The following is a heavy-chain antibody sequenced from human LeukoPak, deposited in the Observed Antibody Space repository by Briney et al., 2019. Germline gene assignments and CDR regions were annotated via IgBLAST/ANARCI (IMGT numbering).Heavy chain of an antibody. D-gene: IGHD1-26*01. CDR1: GGSVSSYY. J-gene: IGHJ4*01. Sequence: SETLSLTCTVSGGSVSSYYWSWIRQPPGKGLEWIGSIYYSGSANYNPSLKSRVTISVDTSKNQFSLKLTSVTAADTALYYCARGRQPGSYWGQGTLVTVSS. V-gene: IGHV4-59*02. CDR2: IYYSGSA. CDR3: ARGRQPGSY.